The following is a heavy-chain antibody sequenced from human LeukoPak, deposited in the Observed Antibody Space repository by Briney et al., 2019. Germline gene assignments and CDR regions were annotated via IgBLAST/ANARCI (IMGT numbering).Heavy chain of an antibody. CDR3: AKDLSYDSQGYFDY. CDR1: GFTFDDYA. Sequence: PGRSLRLSCAASGFTFDDYALHWVRQAPGKGLEWVSGISWNSGSIGYADSVKGRFTISRDNAKNSLYLQMNSLRADDMALYYCAKDLSYDSQGYFDYWGQGTLVTVSS. J-gene: IGHJ4*02. CDR2: ISWNSGSI. D-gene: IGHD3-22*01. V-gene: IGHV3-9*03.